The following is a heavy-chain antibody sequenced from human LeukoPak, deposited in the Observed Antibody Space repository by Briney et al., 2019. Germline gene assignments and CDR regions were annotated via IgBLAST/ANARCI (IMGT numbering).Heavy chain of an antibody. J-gene: IGHJ4*02. CDR2: IYYTGST. CDR3: ARQGSGSARD. CDR1: GGSISRYY. Sequence: PSETLSLTCTVSGGSISRYYWSWIRQPPEKGLEWIGDIYYTGSTNYNPSLKSRVTISVDTSKNQFSLKLSSVTAADTAVYYCARQGSGSARDWGQGTLVTVSS. D-gene: IGHD6-19*01. V-gene: IGHV4-59*08.